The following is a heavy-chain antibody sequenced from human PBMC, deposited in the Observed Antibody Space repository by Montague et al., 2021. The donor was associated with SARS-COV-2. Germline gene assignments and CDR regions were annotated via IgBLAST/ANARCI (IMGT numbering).Heavy chain of an antibody. D-gene: IGHD3-22*01. CDR3: AKSVDSGGYDYGRGADY. V-gene: IGHV3-23*01. CDR2: IGGSGVGS. J-gene: IGHJ4*02. Sequence: SLRLSFSASGFTFGTYAMSWVRQAPGQGLVWVSAIGGSGVGSYYSDSVKGRFTISRDNSKNTLYLRMDSLRVDDTAIYYCAKSVDSGGYDYGRGADYWGQGTVVTVSP. CDR1: GFTFGTYA.